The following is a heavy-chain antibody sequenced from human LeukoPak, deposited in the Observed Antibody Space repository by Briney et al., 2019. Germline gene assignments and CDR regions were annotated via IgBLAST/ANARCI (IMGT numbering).Heavy chain of an antibody. D-gene: IGHD2-2*01. CDR3: ARGRYCSTVIRSGGAAFDI. CDR1: GGSINNYY. J-gene: IGHJ3*02. CDR2: TYTRAST. Sequence: PAETLSLTCTVSGGSINNYYWSWIRQPAGKGLEWVGRTYTRASTYYTPSLKSRVTMSVATSKTQSSLKLSSMPAADTAVYYCARGRYCSTVIRSGGAAFDIWGQGTMVSVSS. V-gene: IGHV4-4*07.